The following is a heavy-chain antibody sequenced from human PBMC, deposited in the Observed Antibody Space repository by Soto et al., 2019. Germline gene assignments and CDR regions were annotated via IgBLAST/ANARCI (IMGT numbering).Heavy chain of an antibody. J-gene: IGHJ6*02. V-gene: IGHV3-30*18. CDR2: ISYDGSNK. CDR1: GFTFSSYG. CDR3: AKDCWVVEAGTPYVFYYYGMDV. D-gene: IGHD6-19*01. Sequence: PGGSLRLSCAASGFTFSSYGMHWVRQAPGKGLEWVAVISYDGSNKYYADSVKGRFTISRDNSKNTLYLQMNSLRAEDTAVYYCAKDCWVVEAGTPYVFYYYGMDVWGQGTTVTVSS.